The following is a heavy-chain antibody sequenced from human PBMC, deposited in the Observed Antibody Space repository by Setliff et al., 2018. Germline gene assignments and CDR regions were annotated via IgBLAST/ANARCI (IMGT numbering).Heavy chain of an antibody. CDR1: GASTNGGDYY. CDR2: VDFSGKT. J-gene: IGHJ4*02. D-gene: IGHD3-10*01. V-gene: IGHV4-30-4*08. Sequence: SETLSLTCTVSGASTNGGDYYWSWIRQRPGKALEYIGYVDFSGKTDYNPSLKSRLTMSFDTSKNQFSLRLRSVSAADTAVYFCARRYFDSGSYFYFDYWGQGTLVIVSS. CDR3: ARRYFDSGSYFYFDY.